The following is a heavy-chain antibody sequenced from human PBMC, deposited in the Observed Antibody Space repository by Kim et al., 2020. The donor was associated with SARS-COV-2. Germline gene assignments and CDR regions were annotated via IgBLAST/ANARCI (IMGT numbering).Heavy chain of an antibody. CDR1: GFTFSSYA. D-gene: IGHD2-15*01. CDR2: ISGSGGST. CDR3: AKIGATVVTPQNLNDY. Sequence: GGSLRLSCAASGFTFSSYAMSWVRQAPGKGLEWVSAISGSGGSTYYADSVKGRFTISRDNSKNTLYLQMNSLRAEDTAVYYCAKIGATVVTPQNLNDYWGQGTLVTVSS. J-gene: IGHJ4*02. V-gene: IGHV3-23*01.